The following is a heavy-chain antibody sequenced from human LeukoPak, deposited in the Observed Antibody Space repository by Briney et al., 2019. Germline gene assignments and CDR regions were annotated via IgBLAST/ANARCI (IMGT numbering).Heavy chain of an antibody. CDR1: GYTFTNYW. V-gene: IGHV5-51*01. CDR2: IYPGDSDT. Sequence: GESLKISCQGSGYTFTNYWIGWVRQMPGKGLEWMAIIYPGDSDTGYSPSFQGQVTISADKSISTAYLQWSSLKASDTAMYYCARQGSGYSPTYYYYMDVWGKGTTVTISS. CDR3: ARQGSGYSPTYYYYMDV. D-gene: IGHD5-18*01. J-gene: IGHJ6*03.